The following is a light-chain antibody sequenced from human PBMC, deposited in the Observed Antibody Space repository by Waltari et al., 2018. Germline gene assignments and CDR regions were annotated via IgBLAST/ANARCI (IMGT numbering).Light chain of an antibody. V-gene: IGLV2-14*01. Sequence: QSALTQTASVSGSPGQSLTLSCPGTSRDVGGYNYVSWYQQHPGKAPKLMIYDVSKRPSGVSNRFSGSKSGNTASLTISGLQAEDEADYYCSSYTSSSTPYVVFGGGTKLTVL. CDR3: SSYTSSSTPYVV. CDR2: DVS. CDR1: SRDVGGYNY. J-gene: IGLJ2*01.